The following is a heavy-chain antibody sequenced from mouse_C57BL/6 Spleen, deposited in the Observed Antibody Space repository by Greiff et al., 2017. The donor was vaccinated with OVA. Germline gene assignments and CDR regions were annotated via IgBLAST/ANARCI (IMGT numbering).Heavy chain of an antibody. D-gene: IGHD2-3*01. CDR1: GFTFSDYG. V-gene: IGHV5-17*01. Sequence: EVKLVESGGGLVKPGGSLKLSCAASGFTFSDYGMHWVRQAPEKGLEWVAYISSGSSTIYYADTVKGRFTISRDNAKNTLFLQMTSLRSEDTAMYYCARSEGWFLDYWGQGTSVTVSS. J-gene: IGHJ4*01. CDR2: ISSGSSTI. CDR3: ARSEGWFLDY.